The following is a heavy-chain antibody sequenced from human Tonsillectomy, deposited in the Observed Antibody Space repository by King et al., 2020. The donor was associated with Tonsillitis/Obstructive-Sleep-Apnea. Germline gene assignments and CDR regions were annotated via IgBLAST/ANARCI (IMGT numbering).Heavy chain of an antibody. V-gene: IGHV2-70*11. CDR2: IDWDDDK. CDR1: GFSLSTSAMC. Sequence: VTLKESGPALVKPTQTLTLTCTFSGFSLSTSAMCVSWIRQPPGKALEWLARIDWDDDKYYSTSLKTRLTISKDTSKNQVVLTMTNMDPVDTATYYYAGSYYYSAHSYSLMDYWGQGPLVTVSS. CDR3: AGSYYYSAHSYSLMDY. D-gene: IGHD3-10*01. J-gene: IGHJ4*02.